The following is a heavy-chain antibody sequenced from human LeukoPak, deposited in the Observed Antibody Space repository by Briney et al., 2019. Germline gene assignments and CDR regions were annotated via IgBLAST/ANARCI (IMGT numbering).Heavy chain of an antibody. J-gene: IGHJ4*02. CDR3: VRASTTVPNLLDY. CDR1: GFTFSSYA. CDR2: ISGSGGST. V-gene: IGHV3-23*01. D-gene: IGHD4-17*01. Sequence: PGGSLRLSCAASGFTFSSYAMSWVRQAPGKGLEWVSAISGSGGSTYYADSVKGRFTISRDNSKNTLYLQTSSLRAEDTAVYYCVRASTTVPNLLDYWGQGTLVTVSS.